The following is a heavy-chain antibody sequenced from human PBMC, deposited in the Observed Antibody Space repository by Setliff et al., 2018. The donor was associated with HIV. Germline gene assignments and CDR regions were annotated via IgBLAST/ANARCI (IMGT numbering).Heavy chain of an antibody. CDR3: ARWPDCGGDCYPNWFDP. V-gene: IGHV5-51*01. CDR2: IYPGDSDT. J-gene: IGHJ5*02. D-gene: IGHD2-21*02. Sequence: PGESLKISCKGSGYSFNNYWIGWVRQMSGKGLEWMGIIYPGDSDTTYSPSFQGQVNISADKSISTAYLQWSSLKASDTAMYYCARWPDCGGDCYPNWFDPWGQGTLVTVSS. CDR1: GYSFNNYW.